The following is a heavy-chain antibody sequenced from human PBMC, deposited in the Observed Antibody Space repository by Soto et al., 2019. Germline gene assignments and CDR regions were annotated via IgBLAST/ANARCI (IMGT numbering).Heavy chain of an antibody. CDR3: ARDMWSFGSGSYSVDY. CDR2: ISGNNGNT. Sequence: RASVKVSCKASGYKFNTYCITWVRQAPGQGLEWMGWISGNNGNTKYPQKFQGRVTMTTDTSTSAAYMELRSLRSDDTAVYYCARDMWSFGSGSYSVDYWGQGIPVTVSS. J-gene: IGHJ4*02. V-gene: IGHV1-18*01. D-gene: IGHD3-10*01. CDR1: GYKFNTYC.